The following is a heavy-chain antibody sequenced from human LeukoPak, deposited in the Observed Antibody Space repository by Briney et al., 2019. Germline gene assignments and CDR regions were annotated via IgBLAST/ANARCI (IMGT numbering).Heavy chain of an antibody. J-gene: IGHJ4*02. CDR3: AREGYYYDSSGSQTSDY. D-gene: IGHD3-22*01. CDR2: IIPILGIA. V-gene: IGHV1-69*04. Sequence: SVKVSCKASGGTVSSYAISWVRQAPGQGLEWMGRIIPILGIANYAQKFQGRVTITADKSTSTAYMELSSLRSEDTAVYYCAREGYYYDSSGSQTSDYWGQGTLVTVSS. CDR1: GGTVSSYA.